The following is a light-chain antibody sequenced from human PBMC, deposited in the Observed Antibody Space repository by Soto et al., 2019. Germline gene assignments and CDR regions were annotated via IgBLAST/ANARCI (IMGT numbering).Light chain of an antibody. J-gene: IGLJ2*01. CDR3: SSYAGSNNVV. CDR1: SSDVGGYNY. Sequence: QSVLTQPPSASGSPGQSGTISCTGTSSDVGGYNYVSWYQHHPGKAPTLRIYEVSKRPSGVPDRFSGSKSGNTASLTVAGLQSDDEADYYFSSYAGSNNVVFGGGTKLTVL. V-gene: IGLV2-8*01. CDR2: EVS.